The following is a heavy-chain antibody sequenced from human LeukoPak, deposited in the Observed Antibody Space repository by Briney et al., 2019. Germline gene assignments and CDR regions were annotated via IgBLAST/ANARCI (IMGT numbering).Heavy chain of an antibody. J-gene: IGHJ4*02. CDR3: ATVEREYFDTSGYFDY. D-gene: IGHD3-22*01. CDR2: FDPEDGET. Sequence: EASVKVSCKISGYTLTESSMHWVRQSPGKGLEWIGGFDPEDGETVYAQKFQDRVTMTEDTSTDTAYMDLTSLRSEDTAVYYCATVEREYFDTSGYFDYWGQGTLVTVSP. CDR1: GYTLTESS. V-gene: IGHV1-24*01.